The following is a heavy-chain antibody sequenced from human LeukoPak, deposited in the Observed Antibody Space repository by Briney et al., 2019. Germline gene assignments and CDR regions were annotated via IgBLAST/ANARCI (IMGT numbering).Heavy chain of an antibody. Sequence: ASVKVSCKASGYSFTSYGISWVRQAPGQGLEWMGWISAYNGNTNYAQKFQGRVTMTTDTSTSTAYMELRSLRSDDTAVYYCARDVPYSSGWYGALGSDYWGQGTLVTVSS. V-gene: IGHV1-18*01. CDR2: ISAYNGNT. CDR3: ARDVPYSSGWYGALGSDY. J-gene: IGHJ4*02. D-gene: IGHD6-19*01. CDR1: GYSFTSYG.